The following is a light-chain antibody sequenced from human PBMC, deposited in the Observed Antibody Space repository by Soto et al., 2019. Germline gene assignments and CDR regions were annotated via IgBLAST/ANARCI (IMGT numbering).Light chain of an antibody. CDR1: SSDVGAYSY. CDR2: EVS. J-gene: IGLJ2*01. Sequence: QSVLTQPPSASGSPGQSVTISCTGTSSDVGAYSYVSWYQQHPGKAPKLMIYEVSKRPSGVPDRFSGSKSGNTASLTVSGLQAEDEADYYCNSYAGSNNFVVFGGGTKLTVL. CDR3: NSYAGSNNFVV. V-gene: IGLV2-8*01.